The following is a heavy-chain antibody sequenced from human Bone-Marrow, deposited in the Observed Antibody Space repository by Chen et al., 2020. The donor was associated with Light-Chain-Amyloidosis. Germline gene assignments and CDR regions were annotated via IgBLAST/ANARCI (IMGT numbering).Heavy chain of an antibody. J-gene: IGHJ4*02. CDR1: GFTFSSYE. V-gene: IGHV3-48*03. CDR2: ISSSGSTI. Sequence: EVQLVESGGGLVQPGGSLRLSCAASGFTFSSYEMNWVRQAPGKGLEWVSYISSSGSTIYYADSVKGRFTISRDNAKNSLYLQMNSLRAEDTAVYYCAGMDRSGYYHFQYWGQGTLVTVSS. D-gene: IGHD3-22*01. CDR3: AGMDRSGYYHFQY.